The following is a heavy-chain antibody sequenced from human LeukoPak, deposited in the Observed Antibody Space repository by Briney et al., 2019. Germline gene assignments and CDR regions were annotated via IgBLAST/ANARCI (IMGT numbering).Heavy chain of an antibody. CDR3: ASSSGQYCSSTSCYPVYFDY. Sequence: PSETLSLTCTVSGGSISSYYWSWIRQPAGKGLEWIGRIYTSGSTNYNPSLKSRVTMSVDTSKNQFSLKLSSVTAADTAVYYCASSSGQYCSSTSCYPVYFDYWGRGTLVTVTS. D-gene: IGHD2-2*01. CDR1: GGSISSYY. J-gene: IGHJ4*02. V-gene: IGHV4-4*07. CDR2: IYTSGST.